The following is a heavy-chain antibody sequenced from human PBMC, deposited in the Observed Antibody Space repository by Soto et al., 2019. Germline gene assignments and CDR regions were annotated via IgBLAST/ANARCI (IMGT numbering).Heavy chain of an antibody. J-gene: IGHJ6*02. CDR2: IWYDGSNK. CDR1: GFTFSSYG. V-gene: IGHV3-33*01. CDR3: ARDNFVAAAGQLYYYYYGMDV. Sequence: QVQLVESGGGVVQPGRSLRLSCAASGFTFSSYGMHWVRQAPGKGLEWVAVIWYDGSNKYYADSVKGRFTISRDNSKNTLYLQMNSLRAEDTAVYYCARDNFVAAAGQLYYYYYGMDVWGQGTTVTVSS. D-gene: IGHD6-13*01.